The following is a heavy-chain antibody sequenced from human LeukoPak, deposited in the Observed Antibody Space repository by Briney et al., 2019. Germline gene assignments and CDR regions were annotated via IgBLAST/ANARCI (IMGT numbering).Heavy chain of an antibody. V-gene: IGHV1-69*01. CDR3: ASSEFFYCSSTSCPIPSYYYYMDV. CDR1: GGTFSSYA. D-gene: IGHD2-2*01. Sequence: SVKVSCKASGGTFSSYAISWVRQAPGQGLEWMGGIIPIFGTANYAQKFQGRVTITADESTSTAYMELSSLRSEDTAVYYCASSEFFYCSSTSCPIPSYYYYMDVWGKGTTVTISS. J-gene: IGHJ6*03. CDR2: IIPIFGTA.